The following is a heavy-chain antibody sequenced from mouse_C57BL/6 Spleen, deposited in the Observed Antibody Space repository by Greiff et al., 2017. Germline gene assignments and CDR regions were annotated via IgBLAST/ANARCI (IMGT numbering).Heavy chain of an antibody. J-gene: IGHJ4*01. CDR3: ARSYYYGSTYYAMDY. D-gene: IGHD1-1*01. CDR1: GFSLTSYG. V-gene: IGHV2-2*01. Sequence: QVQLQQSGPGLVQPSQSLSITCTVSGFSLTSYGVHWVRQSPGKGLEWLGVIWSGGSTDYNAAFISRLSISKDNSKSQVFFKMNSLQADDTAIYYCARSYYYGSTYYAMDYWGQGTSGTVSS. CDR2: IWSGGST.